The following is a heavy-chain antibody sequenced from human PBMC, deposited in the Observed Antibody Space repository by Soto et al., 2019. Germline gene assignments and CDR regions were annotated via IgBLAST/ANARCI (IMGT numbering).Heavy chain of an antibody. CDR1: GGYISSGGYY. CDR2: IYYSGST. V-gene: IGHV4-31*03. D-gene: IGHD2-21*01. Sequence: QVQLQESGPGLVKPSQTLSLTCTVSGGYISSGGYYWSWIRQPPGKGLGWNGYIYYSGSTYYNPSLKSRVTISVDTSKNQFSLKLSSVTAADTAVYYCARERHRAHRYGMDVWGQGTTVTVSS. J-gene: IGHJ6*02. CDR3: ARERHRAHRYGMDV.